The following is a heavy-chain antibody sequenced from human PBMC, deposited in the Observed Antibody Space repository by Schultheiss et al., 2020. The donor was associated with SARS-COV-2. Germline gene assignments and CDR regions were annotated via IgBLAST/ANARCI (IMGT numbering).Heavy chain of an antibody. V-gene: IGHV3-21*01. J-gene: IGHJ4*02. CDR2: ISSSSSYI. Sequence: GGSLRLSCAASGFTFSSYSMNWVRQAPGKGLEWVSSISSSSSYIYYADSVKGRFTISRDNSKNTLYLQMNSLRAEDTAVYYCASAYDYGRGYWGQGTLVTVSS. D-gene: IGHD3-16*01. CDR1: GFTFSSYS. CDR3: ASAYDYGRGY.